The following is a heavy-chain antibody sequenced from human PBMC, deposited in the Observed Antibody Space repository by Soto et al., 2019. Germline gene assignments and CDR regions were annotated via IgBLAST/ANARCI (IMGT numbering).Heavy chain of an antibody. D-gene: IGHD4-4*01. Sequence: QVQLVQSGAEVRRPGSSVKVSCKASEGTFGSNAISWVRQAPGQGLEWMGGIIPIFGTTNNAQKFQGRVTITADESTNTAYMELSSLRSEDTAIYYCAREGYTFGPGAVSGAFDIWGQGTVVTVSS. V-gene: IGHV1-69*12. CDR3: AREGYTFGPGAVSGAFDI. J-gene: IGHJ3*02. CDR2: IIPIFGTT. CDR1: EGTFGSNA.